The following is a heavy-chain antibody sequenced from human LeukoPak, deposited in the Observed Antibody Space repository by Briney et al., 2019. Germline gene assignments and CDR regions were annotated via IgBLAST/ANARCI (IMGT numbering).Heavy chain of an antibody. Sequence: PEALCLTCADPRGSLSSYYSSWIRQPPRKGLEWIGYIYYSGSTNYNPSLQSRVTISVDTSKNQFSLKLSSVTAADTAVYYCARDSAYYDFWSGLETTFMDVWGKGTTVTVSS. CDR2: IYYSGST. CDR1: RGSLSSYY. D-gene: IGHD3-3*01. CDR3: ARDSAYYDFWSGLETTFMDV. V-gene: IGHV4-59*01. J-gene: IGHJ6*04.